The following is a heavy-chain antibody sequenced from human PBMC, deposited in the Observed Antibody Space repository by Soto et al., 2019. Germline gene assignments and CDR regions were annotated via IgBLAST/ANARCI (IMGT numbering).Heavy chain of an antibody. CDR3: ATHTSGSRNGPHT. V-gene: IGHV4-39*01. Sequence: QLQLQESGPGLVKPSETLFLTCTVSGGSIKNTGANWGWVRQPPGKGLEWIGSVYYTGTTYYNPSLQSRVTISIDTSKNQYSLSVNSVAAADTAVYYCATHTSGSRNGPHTWGQGTLVTVSS. CDR2: VYYTGTT. J-gene: IGHJ5*02. D-gene: IGHD1-26*01. CDR1: GGSIKNTGAN.